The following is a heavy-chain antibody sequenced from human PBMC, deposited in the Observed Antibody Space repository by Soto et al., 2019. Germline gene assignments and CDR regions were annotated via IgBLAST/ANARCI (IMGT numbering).Heavy chain of an antibody. V-gene: IGHV4-34*01. Sequence: SETLSLTCAVYGGSFSCYYLSWIRQPPGKGLEWIGEINHSGSTNYNPSLKSRVTISVDTSKNQFSLKLSSVTAADTAVYYCARGRRKNWFDPWGQGTLVTVSS. CDR2: INHSGST. CDR3: ARGRRKNWFDP. CDR1: GGSFSCYY. J-gene: IGHJ5*02.